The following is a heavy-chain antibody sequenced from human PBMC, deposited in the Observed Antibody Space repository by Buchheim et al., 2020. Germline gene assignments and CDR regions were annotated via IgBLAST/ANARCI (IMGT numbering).Heavy chain of an antibody. D-gene: IGHD3-3*01. CDR2: ISYDGSNK. CDR3: AKDRVLRFLEWLLDGMDV. CDR1: GFTFSSYA. J-gene: IGHJ6*02. V-gene: IGHV3-30*04. Sequence: QVQLVESGGGVVQPGRSLRLSCAASGFTFSSYAMHWVRQAPGKGLEWVAVISYDGSNKYYADSVKGRFTISRDNSKNTLYLQMNSLRAEDTAVYYCAKDRVLRFLEWLLDGMDVWGQGTT.